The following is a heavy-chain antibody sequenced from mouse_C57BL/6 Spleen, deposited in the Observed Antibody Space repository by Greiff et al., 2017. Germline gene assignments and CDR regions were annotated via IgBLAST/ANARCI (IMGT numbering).Heavy chain of an antibody. Sequence: QVQLQQSGAELVKPGASVKMSCKASGYTFTSYWITWVKQRPGQGLEWIGDIYPGSGSTNYNEKFKSKATLTVDTSSSTAYMQRSSLTSDDAAVYYCARRSNCADFDYWGQGTTLTVSS. D-gene: IGHD2-5*01. J-gene: IGHJ2*01. CDR3: ARRSNCADFDY. V-gene: IGHV1-55*01. CDR2: IYPGSGST. CDR1: GYTFTSYW.